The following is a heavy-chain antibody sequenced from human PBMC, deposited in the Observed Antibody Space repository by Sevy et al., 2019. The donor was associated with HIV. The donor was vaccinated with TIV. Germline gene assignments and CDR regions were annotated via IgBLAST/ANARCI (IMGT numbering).Heavy chain of an antibody. CDR1: GGTFSSYA. D-gene: IGHD6-6*01. J-gene: IGHJ4*02. Sequence: ASVKVSCKASGGTFSSYAISWVRQAPGQGLEWMGGIIPIFGTANYAQKFQGRVTITADESTSTAYMELSSLRSEDTAVYYCARVGLRKNPSRPEYYFDYWGQGTLVTVSS. CDR2: IIPIFGTA. V-gene: IGHV1-69*13. CDR3: ARVGLRKNPSRPEYYFDY.